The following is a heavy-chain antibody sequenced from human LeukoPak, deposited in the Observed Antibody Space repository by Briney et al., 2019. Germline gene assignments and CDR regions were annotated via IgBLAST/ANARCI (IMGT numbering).Heavy chain of an antibody. Sequence: GESLKISCKGSGYSFTSYWIGWVRQMPGKGLEWMGIIYPGDSDTRYSPSFQGQVTISADKSISTAYLQWSSLKASDTAMYYCARPYIYGGTESYFDYWGQGTLVTVSS. CDR2: IYPGDSDT. D-gene: IGHD4-23*01. V-gene: IGHV5-51*01. CDR1: GYSFTSYW. J-gene: IGHJ4*02. CDR3: ARPYIYGGTESYFDY.